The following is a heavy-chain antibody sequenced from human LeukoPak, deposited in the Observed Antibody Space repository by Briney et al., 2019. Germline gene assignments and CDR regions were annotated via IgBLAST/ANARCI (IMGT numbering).Heavy chain of an antibody. D-gene: IGHD6-13*01. CDR3: ASGEGIAAAGTYDY. Sequence: PSETLSLTCTVSGGSISSYYWSWIRQPPGKGLEWIGYIYYSGSTNYNPSLKSRVTISVDTSKNQFSLKLSSVTAADTAVYYCASGEGIAAAGTYDYWSQGTLVTVSS. CDR2: IYYSGST. V-gene: IGHV4-59*08. J-gene: IGHJ4*02. CDR1: GGSISSYY.